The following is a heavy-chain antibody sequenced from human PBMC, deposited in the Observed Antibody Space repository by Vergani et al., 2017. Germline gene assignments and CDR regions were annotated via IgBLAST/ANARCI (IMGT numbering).Heavy chain of an antibody. J-gene: IGHJ4*02. D-gene: IGHD5-18*01. CDR3: AKDEVDTAMGRIDY. CDR2: IYYSGST. V-gene: IGHV4-39*02. Sequence: QVQLQESGPGLVKPSETLSLTCTVSGGSISSSSYYWGWIRQPPGKGLEWIGSIYYSGSTYYNPSLKSRVTISVDTSKNQFSLKLSSVTAADTAVYYCAKDEVDTAMGRIDYWGQGTLVTVSS. CDR1: GGSISSSSYY.